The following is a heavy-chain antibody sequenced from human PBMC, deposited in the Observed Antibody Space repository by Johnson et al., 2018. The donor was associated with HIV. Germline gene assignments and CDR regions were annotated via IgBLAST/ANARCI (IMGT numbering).Heavy chain of an antibody. CDR1: GFTFSSYW. V-gene: IGHV3-74*01. D-gene: IGHD1-26*01. J-gene: IGHJ3*02. CDR2: INSDGSST. Sequence: VQLVESGGGLVQPGGSLRLSCAASGFTFSSYWMHWVRQAPGKGLVWVSRINSDGSSTSYADSVKGRFTISRDNAKKSLCLQMNTLRAEDTALYYCASEAKHHVGANRVSSFDIWGQGTMVTVSA. CDR3: ASEAKHHVGANRVSSFDI.